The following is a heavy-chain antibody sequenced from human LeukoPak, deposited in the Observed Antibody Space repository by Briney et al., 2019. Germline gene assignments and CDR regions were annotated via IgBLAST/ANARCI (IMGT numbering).Heavy chain of an antibody. CDR3: ARDLYSTYGGYFDY. CDR1: GYSISSGYY. V-gene: IGHV4-38-2*02. J-gene: IGHJ4*02. D-gene: IGHD3-16*01. Sequence: SETLSLTCTVSGYSISSGYYWGWIRQPPGKGLEWIGSIYHSGSTYYNPSLKSRVTISVDTSKNQFSLKLSSVTAADMAVYYCARDLYSTYGGYFDYWGQGTLVTVSS. CDR2: IYHSGST.